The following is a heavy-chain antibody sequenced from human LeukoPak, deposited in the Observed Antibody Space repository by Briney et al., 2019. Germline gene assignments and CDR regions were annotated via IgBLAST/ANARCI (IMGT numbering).Heavy chain of an antibody. J-gene: IGHJ4*02. CDR1: GYTFPNYG. D-gene: IGHD6-19*01. CDR3: ARSPAVASTRGDY. V-gene: IGHV1-18*01. CDR2: ISAYTGHT. Sequence: GASVKVSCKASGYTFPNYGINWVRQAPGQGLEWMGWISAYTGHTDYAQKLQGRVTMTTDTSTTTAYMELRNLRSDDTAIYYYARSPAVASTRGDYWGQGTLVTVSS.